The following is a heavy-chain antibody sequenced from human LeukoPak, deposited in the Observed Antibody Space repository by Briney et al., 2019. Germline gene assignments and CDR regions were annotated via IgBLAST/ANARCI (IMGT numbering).Heavy chain of an antibody. CDR3: ARADY. CDR2: ISSSSSTM. Sequence: GGSLRLSCGASGFAFSDSWMHWVRQAPGKGLEWVSYISSSSSTMYYADSVKGRFTISRDNAKNSLYLQMNSLRAEDTAVYYCARADYWGQGTLVTVSS. J-gene: IGHJ4*02. V-gene: IGHV3-48*04. CDR1: GFAFSDSW.